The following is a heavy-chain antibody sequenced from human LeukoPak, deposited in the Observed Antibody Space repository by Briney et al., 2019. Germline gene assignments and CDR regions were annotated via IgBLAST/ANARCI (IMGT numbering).Heavy chain of an antibody. CDR2: INPNSGGT. J-gene: IGHJ6*02. CDR3: ARAIAAAGNYYYYGMDV. D-gene: IGHD6-13*01. V-gene: IGHV1-2*02. CDR1: GYTFTGYY. Sequence: ASVKVSCKASGYTFTGYYMHWVRQAPGQGLEWMRWINPNSGGTNYAQKFQGRVTMTRDTSISTAYMELSRLRSDDTAVYYCARAIAAAGNYYYYGMDVWGQGTTVTVSS.